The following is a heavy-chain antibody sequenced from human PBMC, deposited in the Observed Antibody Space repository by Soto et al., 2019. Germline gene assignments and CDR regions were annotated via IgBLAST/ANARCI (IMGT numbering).Heavy chain of an antibody. CDR3: ARDQIEGPLSYFDL. V-gene: IGHV4-30-4*01. J-gene: IGHJ2*01. CDR2: IHSRGTT. CDR1: GGSISSSDYY. Sequence: QVQLQESGPGLVKPSQTLSLTCTVFGGSISSSDYYWSWIRQTPGKALEWIGYIHSRGTTYYNSSLMCRVTISVDTSNNQVSLKLSSVTAADTAVYYCARDQIEGPLSYFDLWGRGTLVTVSS. D-gene: IGHD3-22*01.